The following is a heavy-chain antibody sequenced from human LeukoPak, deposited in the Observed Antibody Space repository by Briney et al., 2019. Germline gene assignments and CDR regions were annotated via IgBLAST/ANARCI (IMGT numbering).Heavy chain of an antibody. CDR2: IKEDGSKK. Sequence: GGSLRLSCVASGFSYRNYWMSWVRQVPGKGLEWVANIKEDGSKKNHLDSVKGRFTISRDNAKNFLYLQMNSLRVEDTALYYCARDGDGRGEDFDYWGQGILVTASS. J-gene: IGHJ4*02. D-gene: IGHD4-17*01. V-gene: IGHV3-7*01. CDR3: ARDGDGRGEDFDY. CDR1: GFSYRNYW.